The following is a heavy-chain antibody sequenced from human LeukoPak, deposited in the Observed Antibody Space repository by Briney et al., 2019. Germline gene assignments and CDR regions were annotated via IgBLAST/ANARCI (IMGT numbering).Heavy chain of an antibody. Sequence: SETLSLTCTVSGYSISSGYYWGWIRQPPGKGLEWIGSIYHSGSTYYNPSLKSRVTISVDTSKNQFSLKLSSVTAADTAVYYCARGPMVTLEPQYYYYYYMDVWGKGTTVTVSS. CDR1: GYSISSGYY. CDR3: ARGPMVTLEPQYYYYYYMDV. V-gene: IGHV4-38-2*02. J-gene: IGHJ6*03. D-gene: IGHD2-21*02. CDR2: IYHSGST.